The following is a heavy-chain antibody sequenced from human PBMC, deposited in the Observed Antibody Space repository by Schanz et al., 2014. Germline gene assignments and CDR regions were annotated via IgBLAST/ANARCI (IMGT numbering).Heavy chain of an antibody. D-gene: IGHD3-22*01. V-gene: IGHV3-53*01. CDR3: AKDAAYYDSVIFPDH. J-gene: IGHJ4*02. CDR1: GFTVNTNY. Sequence: EVQLVESGGGLLQPGGSLRLSCAVSGFTVNTNYMSWVRQAPGKGLEWISSMYINSGSTQYADSVKGRFIISRDNAKNSLYLQMNSLRAEDTAIYFCAKDAAYYDSVIFPDHWGQGTLVTVSS. CDR2: MYINSGST.